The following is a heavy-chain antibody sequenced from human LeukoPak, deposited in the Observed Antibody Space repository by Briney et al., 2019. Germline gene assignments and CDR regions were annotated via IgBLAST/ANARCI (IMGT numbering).Heavy chain of an antibody. CDR1: GYSFTSYW. CDR2: IYPGDSDT. V-gene: IGHV5-51*01. J-gene: IGHJ5*02. D-gene: IGHD1-20*01. CDR3: ARLGITGNVYSWFDP. Sequence: GESLKISCKGSGYSFTSYWIGWVRQMPGKGLEWMGIIYPGDSDTRYNPSFQDQVTISADKSISTAYLQWSSLKASDTAMYYCARLGITGNVYSWFDPWGQGTLVTVSS.